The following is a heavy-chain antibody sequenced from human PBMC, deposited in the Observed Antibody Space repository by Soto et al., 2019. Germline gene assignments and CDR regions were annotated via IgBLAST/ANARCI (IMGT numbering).Heavy chain of an antibody. CDR1: GFPFSTSG. V-gene: IGHV3-23*01. CDR3: ATARHCSSDACPAAE. Sequence: EVHLLESGGGLVQPGGSLRLSCAASGFPFSTSGMLWVRQPPGEGLEWVSAIGPNPANTKYTDSVKGRFTISRDNSKNTVFLQMSTLRAEDTALYYCATARHCSSDACPAAEWGQGTLITVSS. D-gene: IGHD2-2*01. J-gene: IGHJ4*02. CDR2: IGPNPANT.